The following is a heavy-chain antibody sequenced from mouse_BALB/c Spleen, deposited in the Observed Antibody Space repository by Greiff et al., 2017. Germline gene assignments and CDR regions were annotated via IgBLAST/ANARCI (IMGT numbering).Heavy chain of an antibody. D-gene: IGHD4-1*02. Sequence: QVQLQQSGAELVRPGSSVKISCKASGYAFSSYWMNWVKQRPGQGLEWIGQIYPGDGDTNYNGKFKGKATLTADKSSSTAYMQLSSLTSEDSAVYFCARRGTNWDRFAYWGQGTLVTVSA. CDR1: GYAFSSYW. CDR3: ARRGTNWDRFAY. CDR2: IYPGDGDT. J-gene: IGHJ3*01. V-gene: IGHV1-80*01.